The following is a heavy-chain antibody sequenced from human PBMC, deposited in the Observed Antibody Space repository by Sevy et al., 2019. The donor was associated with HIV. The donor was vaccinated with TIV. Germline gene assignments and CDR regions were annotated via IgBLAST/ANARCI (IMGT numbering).Heavy chain of an antibody. CDR3: ARNLTPTVNSGAFDI. V-gene: IGHV4-34*01. CDR2: INHSGST. D-gene: IGHD4-17*01. Sequence: SETLSLTCAVYGGSFSGYYWSWIRQPPGKGLEWIGEINHSGSTNYNPSLKSRVTISVDTSKNQFSLKLSSVTAAETAVYYCARNLTPTVNSGAFDIWGQGTMVTVSS. CDR1: GGSFSGYY. J-gene: IGHJ3*02.